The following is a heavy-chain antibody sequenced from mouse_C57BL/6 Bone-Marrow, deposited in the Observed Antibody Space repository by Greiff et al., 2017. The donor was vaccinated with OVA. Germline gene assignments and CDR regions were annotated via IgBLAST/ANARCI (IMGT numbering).Heavy chain of an antibody. Sequence: EVMLVESGEGLVKPGGSLKLSCAASGFTFSSYAMSWVRQTPEKRLEWVAYISSGGDYIYYADTVKGRFTISRDNARNTLYLQMSSLKSEDTAMYYCTRIYYSCAMDYWGQGTSVTVSS. V-gene: IGHV5-9-1*02. CDR3: TRIYYSCAMDY. CDR1: GFTFSSYA. CDR2: ISSGGDYI. D-gene: IGHD2-12*01. J-gene: IGHJ4*01.